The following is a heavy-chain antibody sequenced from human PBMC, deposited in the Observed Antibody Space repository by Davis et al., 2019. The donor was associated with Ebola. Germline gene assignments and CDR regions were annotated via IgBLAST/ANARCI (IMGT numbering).Heavy chain of an antibody. CDR2: ISSSGSTI. CDR3: ARGGYSSSWYPTGYYYYGMDV. Sequence: GESLKISCAASGFTFSSYEMNWVRQAPGKGLEWVSYISSSGSTIYYADSVKGRFTISRDNAKNSLYLQMNSLRAEDTAVYYCARGGYSSSWYPTGYYYYGMDVWGQGTTVTVSS. D-gene: IGHD6-13*01. J-gene: IGHJ6*02. CDR1: GFTFSSYE. V-gene: IGHV3-48*03.